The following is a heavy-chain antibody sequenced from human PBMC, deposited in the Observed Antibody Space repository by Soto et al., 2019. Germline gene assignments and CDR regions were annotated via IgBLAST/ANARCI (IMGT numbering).Heavy chain of an antibody. V-gene: IGHV4-31*03. CDR1: GGSISSGGYY. Sequence: SETLSLTCTVSGGSISSGGYYWSWIRQHPGKGLEWIGYIYYSGSTYYNPSLKSRVTISVDTSKNQFSLKLSSVTAADTAVYYCARGVWGPYMDSWGQGTLVTVSSGKFNTAVYYCARAFDTIYGVVGPQPNWFDPWGQGTLVTVSS. D-gene: IGHD3-3*01. CDR2: IYYSGST. CDR3: ARGVWGPYMDSWGQGTLVTVSSGKFNTAVYYCARAFDTIYGVVGPQPNWFDP. J-gene: IGHJ5*02.